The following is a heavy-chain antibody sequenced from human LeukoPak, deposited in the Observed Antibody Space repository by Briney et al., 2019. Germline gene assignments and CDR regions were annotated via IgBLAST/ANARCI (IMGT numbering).Heavy chain of an antibody. CDR3: AKDFNWAFDY. Sequence: GGSLRLSCATSGFPFSHYGMHWVRQAPGRGLDWVAHIRYDESDKYYADSVKGRFTISRDISKNTVYLQMNSLRVEDTAVYYCAKDFNWAFDYCGQGTLVTVSS. J-gene: IGHJ4*02. CDR1: GFPFSHYG. D-gene: IGHD1-1*01. CDR2: IRYDESDK. V-gene: IGHV3-30*02.